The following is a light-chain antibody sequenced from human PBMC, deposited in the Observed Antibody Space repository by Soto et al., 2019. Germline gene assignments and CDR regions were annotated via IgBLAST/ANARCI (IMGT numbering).Light chain of an antibody. CDR1: QSVSSY. J-gene: IGKJ4*01. CDR3: YQRINWPLT. CDR2: DAS. Sequence: EIVLTQSPATLSLSPGERATISCRASQSVSSYLAWYQQKPGQAPRLLIYDASNRATGIPARFSGSGSGTDFTLTISSLEPEDFAVYYCYQRINWPLTFGGGTKVEVK. V-gene: IGKV3-11*01.